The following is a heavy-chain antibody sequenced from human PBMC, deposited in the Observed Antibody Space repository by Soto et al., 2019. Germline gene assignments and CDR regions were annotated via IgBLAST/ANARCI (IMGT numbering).Heavy chain of an antibody. J-gene: IGHJ6*02. CDR1: GFTFSSYG. CDR2: ISYDGSNT. D-gene: IGHD5-12*01. V-gene: IGHV3-30*18. CDR3: AKVGAWLRSSDYYYGMDV. Sequence: PGGSLRLSCAASGFTFSSYGMHWVRQAPGKGLEWVAVISYDGSNTYYVDSVKGRFTISRDNSKNTLYLQMNSLSAEDTAVYYCAKVGAWLRSSDYYYGMDVWGPGTTVTVSS.